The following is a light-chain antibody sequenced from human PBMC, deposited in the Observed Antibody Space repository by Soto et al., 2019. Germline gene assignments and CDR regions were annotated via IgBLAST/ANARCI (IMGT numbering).Light chain of an antibody. V-gene: IGKV3-20*01. J-gene: IGKJ5*01. CDR1: QSVSSSY. CDR2: GAS. CDR3: QQYGSSLIT. Sequence: EIVLTQSPGTLSLSPGEIATIYCRASQSVSSSYLAWYQQKPGQAPRVIIYGASSRATGIPDRFSGSWSGTDFTLTISRLEPEDVAVYYCQQYGSSLITFGQGTRLEIK.